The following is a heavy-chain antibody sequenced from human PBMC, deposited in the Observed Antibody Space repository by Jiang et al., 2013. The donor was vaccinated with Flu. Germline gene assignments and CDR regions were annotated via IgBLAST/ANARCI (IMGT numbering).Heavy chain of an antibody. CDR2: IKTKAGGGTT. CDR3: TTELQEGGSDWRRDY. V-gene: IGHV3-15*01. CDR1: GFPFINAW. J-gene: IGHJ4*02. Sequence: VQLLESGGGLVKPGGSLRLSCAASGFPFINAWMSWVRQAPGKGLEWVGRIKTKAGGGTTDYAAPVKGRFTISRDDSKTTLYLQMNSLKTEDTAVYYCTTELQEGGSDWRRDYWGQGTLVTVSS. D-gene: IGHD5-12*01.